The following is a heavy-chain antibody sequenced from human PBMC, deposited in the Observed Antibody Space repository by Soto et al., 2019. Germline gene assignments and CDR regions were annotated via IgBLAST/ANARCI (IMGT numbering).Heavy chain of an antibody. CDR1: GGSMSSGGYY. Sequence: QVQLQESGPGLVQPSQTLSLTCIVSGGSMSSGGYYWSWIGQHPGKGLEWIGFVYYSGNTYYNPSLKSRITISVDTSKNRFSLKLRSVTAADTAVYYCARVTDILSGSPVYLDYWGLGALVTVSS. D-gene: IGHD3-9*01. J-gene: IGHJ4*02. V-gene: IGHV4-31*03. CDR3: ARVTDILSGSPVYLDY. CDR2: VYYSGNT.